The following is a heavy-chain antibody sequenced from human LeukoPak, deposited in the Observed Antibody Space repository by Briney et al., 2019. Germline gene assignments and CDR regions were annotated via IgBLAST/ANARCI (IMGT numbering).Heavy chain of an antibody. Sequence: GGSLRLSCAASGFTFSNYAMHWVRQAPGKGLEWVSGLNGSGGNTYYAESVKGRFTVSRDNSKNTLYLQMDSLRAEDTAVYYCAKDSSIMMLVIITTWGQGTLVTVSS. CDR2: LNGSGGNT. V-gene: IGHV3-23*01. J-gene: IGHJ5*02. CDR3: AKDSSIMMLVIITT. CDR1: GFTFSNYA. D-gene: IGHD3-22*01.